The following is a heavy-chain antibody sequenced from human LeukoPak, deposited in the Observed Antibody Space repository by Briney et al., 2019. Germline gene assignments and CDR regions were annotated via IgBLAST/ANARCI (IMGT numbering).Heavy chain of an antibody. Sequence: SETLSLTCTVSGGSISPYYWSWIRQPPGRGLEWIGYIHYTGGSNYNPSLRSRVTISIDASKNQFSLRLSSVTAADTAVYYCARGGYNFDPWGQGFLVTVSS. V-gene: IGHV4-59*01. D-gene: IGHD5-24*01. CDR2: IHYTGGS. J-gene: IGHJ5*02. CDR1: GGSISPYY. CDR3: ARGGYNFDP.